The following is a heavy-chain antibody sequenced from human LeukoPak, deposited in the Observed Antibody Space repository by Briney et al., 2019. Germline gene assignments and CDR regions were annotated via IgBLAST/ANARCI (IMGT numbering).Heavy chain of an antibody. CDR3: ARVGSRGDWFDY. V-gene: IGHV3-48*01. J-gene: IGHJ5*01. CDR2: ITSGGDAA. Sequence: PGGSLRLSCAASGFTFSTYNILWARQTPGKGLEWLFYITSGGDAAHSADSVKDRFTISRDNAKNSVYLQMNSLGVEDTGVYYCARVGSRGDWFDYWGQGTRVTVSS. D-gene: IGHD1-26*01. CDR1: GFTFSTYN.